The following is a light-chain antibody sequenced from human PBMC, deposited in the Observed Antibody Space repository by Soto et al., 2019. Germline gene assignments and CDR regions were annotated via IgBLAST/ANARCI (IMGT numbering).Light chain of an antibody. CDR1: QSVSNN. Sequence: DIVLTQSPATLSLSPGERATLSCRASQSVSNNLAWYQKKPGQPPRLLIYGASTEATNIPTRFSGSGSGTDFTLTISSLQSEDFAFYYCHQYNSWPWTFGQGTKVEIK. J-gene: IGKJ1*01. CDR3: HQYNSWPWT. CDR2: GAS. V-gene: IGKV3-15*01.